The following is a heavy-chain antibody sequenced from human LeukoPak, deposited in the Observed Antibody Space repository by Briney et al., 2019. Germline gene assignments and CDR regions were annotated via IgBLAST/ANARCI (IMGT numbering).Heavy chain of an antibody. Sequence: ASVKVSCKASGGTFSSYAISWVRQAPGQGLEWMGGIIPIFGTANYEQKSQGRVTITADESTSTAYMELSSLRSEDTAVYYCAREGGSSLDYWGQGTLVTVSS. J-gene: IGHJ4*02. V-gene: IGHV1-69*13. CDR3: AREGGSSLDY. CDR2: IIPIFGTA. D-gene: IGHD6-13*01. CDR1: GGTFSSYA.